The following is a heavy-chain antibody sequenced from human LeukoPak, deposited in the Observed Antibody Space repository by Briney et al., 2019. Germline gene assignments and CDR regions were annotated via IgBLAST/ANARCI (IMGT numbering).Heavy chain of an antibody. CDR1: GGSFSGYY. CDR3: ARMYYDYVWGSYPPDY. Sequence: TSETLSLTCAVYGGSFSGYYWSWIRQPPGKGLEWIGEINHSGSTNYNPSLKSRVTISVDTSKNQFSLKLSSVTAADTAVYYCARMYYDYVWGSYPPDYWGQGTLVTVSS. J-gene: IGHJ4*02. V-gene: IGHV4-34*01. D-gene: IGHD3-16*01. CDR2: INHSGST.